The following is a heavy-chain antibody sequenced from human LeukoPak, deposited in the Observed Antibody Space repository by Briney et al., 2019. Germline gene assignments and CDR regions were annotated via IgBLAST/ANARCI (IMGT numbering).Heavy chain of an antibody. CDR1: GGSISSGSYY. Sequence: PSQTLSLTCTVSGGSISSGSYYWSWIRQPAGKGLEWIGRIYTSGSTNYNPSLKSRVTISVDTSKNQFSLKLSSVTAADTAVYYCARDSGTQLVLDYWGQGTLVTVSS. CDR2: IYTSGST. CDR3: ARDSGTQLVLDY. V-gene: IGHV4-61*02. D-gene: IGHD6-13*01. J-gene: IGHJ4*02.